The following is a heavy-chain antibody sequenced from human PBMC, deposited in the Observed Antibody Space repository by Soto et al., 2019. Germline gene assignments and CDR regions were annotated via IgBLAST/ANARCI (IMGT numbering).Heavy chain of an antibody. CDR3: ARSGYGSGWYHWYFDF. J-gene: IGHJ2*01. Sequence: ASVKVSCKASGYTFTNYGVHWVRQAPGQRLEWMGWINAGSGNTVYSQKFQGRVTITRDTSANTAYMELNSLRSEDTAVYYCARSGYGSGWYHWYFDFWGRGTLVTVSS. CDR2: INAGSGNT. V-gene: IGHV1-3*01. D-gene: IGHD6-19*01. CDR1: GYTFTNYG.